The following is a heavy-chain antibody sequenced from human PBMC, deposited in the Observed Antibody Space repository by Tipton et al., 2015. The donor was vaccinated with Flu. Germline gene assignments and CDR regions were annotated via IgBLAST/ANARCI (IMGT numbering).Heavy chain of an antibody. CDR2: IYSGGST. D-gene: IGHD3-22*01. CDR1: GFTVSSNY. CDR3: ARAGHYYDSSGLRVFPFDY. V-gene: IGHV3-66*01. J-gene: IGHJ4*02. Sequence: SLRLSCAASGFTVSSNYMSWVRQAPGKGLEWVSVIYSGGSTYYADSVKGRFTISRDNSKNTLYLQMNSLRAEDTAVYYCARAGHYYDSSGLRVFPFDYWGQGTLVTVSS.